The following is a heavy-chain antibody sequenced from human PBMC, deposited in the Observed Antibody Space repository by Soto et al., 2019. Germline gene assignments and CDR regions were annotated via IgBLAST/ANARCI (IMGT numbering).Heavy chain of an antibody. V-gene: IGHV7-4-1*01. J-gene: IGHJ4*02. Sequence: QVQLVQSGAESMQPGASVKVSCKGSGYNFTSYAINWLRQAPGQGLEWMGWINANTGNTTYEQGFTGRFVFSVDTSVRTVYLLIFSVKAGASAVYYSAGDRASGSFDCWGQGTLVTVSS. CDR1: GYNFTSYA. CDR3: AGDRASGSFDC. D-gene: IGHD1-26*01. CDR2: INANTGNT.